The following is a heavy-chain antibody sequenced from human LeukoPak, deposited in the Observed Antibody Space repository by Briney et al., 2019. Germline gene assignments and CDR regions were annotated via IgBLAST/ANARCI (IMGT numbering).Heavy chain of an antibody. J-gene: IGHJ6*03. CDR3: ARGNKFYGSGSYAMYYYYYMDV. D-gene: IGHD3-10*01. CDR1: GYTFTSYD. CDR2: MNPNSGNT. V-gene: IGHV1-8*01. Sequence: GASVKVSCKASGYTFTSYDINWVRQATGQGLEWMGWMNPNSGNTGYAQKFQGRVTMTRNTSISTAYMELSSLRSEDTAVYYCARGNKFYGSGSYAMYYYYYMDVWGKGTTVTISS.